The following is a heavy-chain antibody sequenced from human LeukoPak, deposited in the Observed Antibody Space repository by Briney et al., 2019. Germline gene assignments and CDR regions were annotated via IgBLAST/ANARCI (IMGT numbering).Heavy chain of an antibody. CDR3: ARDRGDGYNY. J-gene: IGHJ4*02. Sequence: SETLSLTCTVSGGSISSYYWSWIRQPPGKGLEWIGYIYYSGSTNYNPSLKSRVTISVDTSKNQFSLKLSSVTAADTAVYYCARDRGDGYNYWGQGTLVTVSS. CDR1: GGSISSYY. V-gene: IGHV4-59*01. D-gene: IGHD5-24*01. CDR2: IYYSGST.